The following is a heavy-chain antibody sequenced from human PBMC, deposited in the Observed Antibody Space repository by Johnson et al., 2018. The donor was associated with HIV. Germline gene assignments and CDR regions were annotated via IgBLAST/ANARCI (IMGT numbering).Heavy chain of an antibody. Sequence: QVQLVESGGGLVQPGGSLRLSCAASGFTFGSYGMHWVRQAPGKGLEWVAVISYDGSNKYSADSVKGRFTISRDDSKNTLYLQMNSLIPEDTAVYYCARVRRSGWYDNDAFDIWGQGTMVTVSS. V-gene: IGHV3-30*03. CDR1: GFTFGSYG. J-gene: IGHJ3*02. CDR2: ISYDGSNK. D-gene: IGHD6-19*01. CDR3: ARVRRSGWYDNDAFDI.